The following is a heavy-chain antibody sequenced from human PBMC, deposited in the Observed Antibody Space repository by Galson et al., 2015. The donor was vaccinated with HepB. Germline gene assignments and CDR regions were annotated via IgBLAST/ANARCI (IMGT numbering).Heavy chain of an antibody. V-gene: IGHV3-73*01. CDR1: GFTFSGSA. D-gene: IGHD6-13*01. CDR3: TRLGDFSGYSSS. J-gene: IGHJ4*02. CDR2: IRSKANDYAT. Sequence: SLRLSCAASGFTFSGSAIHWLRQASGKGLEWVGRIRSKANDYATAYAASLKGRFTISRADSKNTAYLHMKSLKTEDTAVYYCTRLGDFSGYSSSWGLGTLVTVSS.